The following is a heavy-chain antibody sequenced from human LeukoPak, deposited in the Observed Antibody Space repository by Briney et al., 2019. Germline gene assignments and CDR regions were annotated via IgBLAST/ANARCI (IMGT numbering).Heavy chain of an antibody. CDR2: INQDGSAT. V-gene: IGHV3-7*01. Sequence: GGSLRLSCAASGFTFSTYWMSWVRQAPGKGLEWVANINQDGSATNYVDSAKGRFIVSRDNAKNSVFLQMSSLRAEDTAVYYCAIAAGWEQAYWGQGTLVTVFS. CDR3: AIAAGWEQAY. CDR1: GFTFSTYW. J-gene: IGHJ4*02. D-gene: IGHD1-26*01.